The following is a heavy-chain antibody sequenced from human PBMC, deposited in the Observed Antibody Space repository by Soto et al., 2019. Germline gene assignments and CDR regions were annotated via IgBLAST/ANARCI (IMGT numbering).Heavy chain of an antibody. V-gene: IGHV3-30-3*01. CDR2: ISYDGSNK. CDR3: ARDIAVAGTVGAYDY. Sequence: QVQLVESGGGVVQPGRSLRLSCAASGFTFSSYAMHWVRQAPGKGLEWVAVISYDGSNKYYADSVKGRFTISRDNSKNTLYLQMNSRRADDTAVYYCARDIAVAGTVGAYDYRGQGTLVTVSS. CDR1: GFTFSSYA. D-gene: IGHD6-19*01. J-gene: IGHJ4*02.